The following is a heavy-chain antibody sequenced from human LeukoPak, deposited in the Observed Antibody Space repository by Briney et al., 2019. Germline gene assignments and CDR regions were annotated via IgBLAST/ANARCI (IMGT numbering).Heavy chain of an antibody. CDR2: IYYSGST. J-gene: IGHJ5*02. V-gene: IGHV4-31*03. CDR3: ASGPRNWFDP. Sequence: SQTLSLTCTVSGGSISSGGYHWSWIRQHPGKGLEWIGYIYYSGSTYYNPSLKSRVTISVDTSKNQFSLKLSSVTAADTAVYYCASGPRNWFDPWGQGTLVTVSS. CDR1: GGSISSGGYH.